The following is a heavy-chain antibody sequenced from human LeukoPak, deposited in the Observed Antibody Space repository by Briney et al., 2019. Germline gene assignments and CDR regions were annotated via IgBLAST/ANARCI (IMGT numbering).Heavy chain of an antibody. D-gene: IGHD6-19*01. Sequence: GRSLRLSCGASGFTFSSYAMHWVRQAPGKGLEWVAVISYDGSNTYYADSVKGRITISRDNSKNTLYLQMNSLRPEDTAVYYCARDPWYSSAWYIDYGGQGTLVTVSS. V-gene: IGHV3-30-3*01. CDR3: ARDPWYSSAWYIDY. CDR2: ISYDGSNT. J-gene: IGHJ4*02. CDR1: GFTFSSYA.